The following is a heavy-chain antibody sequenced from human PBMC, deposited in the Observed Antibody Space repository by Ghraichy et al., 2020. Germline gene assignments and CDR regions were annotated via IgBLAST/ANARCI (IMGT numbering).Heavy chain of an antibody. CDR2: ISGSGGST. V-gene: IGHV3-23*01. D-gene: IGHD3-9*01. J-gene: IGHJ4*02. CDR1: GFTFSSYA. Sequence: GALRLSCAASGFTFSSYAMSWVRQAPGKGLEWVSAISGSGGSTYYADSVKGRFTISRDNSKNTLYLQMNSLRAEDTAVYYCAKDLETYYDITYYFDYWGQGTLVTVSS. CDR3: AKDLETYYDITYYFDY.